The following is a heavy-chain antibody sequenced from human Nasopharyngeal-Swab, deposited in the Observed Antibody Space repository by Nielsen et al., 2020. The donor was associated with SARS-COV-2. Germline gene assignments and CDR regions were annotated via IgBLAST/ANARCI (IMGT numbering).Heavy chain of an antibody. CDR3: ARAGGGYGDEIYYYYGMDV. D-gene: IGHD4-17*01. J-gene: IGHJ6*02. CDR2: MNPNSGNT. V-gene: IGHV1-8*01. CDR1: GYTFTSYD. Sequence: ASVKVSCKASGYTFTSYDINWVRQATGQGLEWMGWMNPNSGNTGYAQKFQGRVTMTRNTSIGTAYMELSSLRSEDTAVYYCARAGGGYGDEIYYYYGMDVWGQGTTVTVSS.